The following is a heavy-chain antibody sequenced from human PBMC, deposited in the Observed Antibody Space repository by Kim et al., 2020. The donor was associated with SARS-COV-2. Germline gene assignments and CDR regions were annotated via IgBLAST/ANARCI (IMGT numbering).Heavy chain of an antibody. D-gene: IGHD3-9*01. CDR2: IKQDGSEK. J-gene: IGHJ3*02. CDR3: AREGYDILTGPCAFDI. V-gene: IGHV3-7*03. Sequence: GGSLRLSCAASGFTFSSYWMSWVRQAPGKGLEWVANIKQDGSEKYYVDSVKGRFTISRDNAKNSLYLQMNSLRAEDTAVYYCAREGYDILTGPCAFDIWGQGTMVTVSS. CDR1: GFTFSSYW.